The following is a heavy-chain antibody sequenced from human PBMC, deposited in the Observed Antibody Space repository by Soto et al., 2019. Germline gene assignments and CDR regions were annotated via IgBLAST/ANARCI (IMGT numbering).Heavy chain of an antibody. CDR3: VKETYSSSWYSNWFDP. CDR2: ISSNGGST. Sequence: GGSLRLSCSASGFTFSSYAMHRVRQAPGKGLEYVSAISSNGGSTYYADSVRGRFTISRDNSKNTLYLQMSSLRAEDTAAYYCVKETYSSSWYSNWFDPWGQGTLVTVSS. D-gene: IGHD6-13*01. V-gene: IGHV3-64D*08. CDR1: GFTFSSYA. J-gene: IGHJ5*02.